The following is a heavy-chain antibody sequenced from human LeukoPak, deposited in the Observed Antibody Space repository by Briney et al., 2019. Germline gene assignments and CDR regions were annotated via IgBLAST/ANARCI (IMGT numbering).Heavy chain of an antibody. CDR1: GFTFSSYW. V-gene: IGHV3-64*01. D-gene: IGHD3-22*01. Sequence: PGGSLRLSCAASGFTFSSYWMHWVRQAPGKGLEYVSAISSNGDRTNYANSVKGRFTISRDNSKNTLYLQMGSLRAEDMAVYYCARGSRIHDDFSGYYHYWGQGTLVTVSS. J-gene: IGHJ4*02. CDR3: ARGSRIHDDFSGYYHY. CDR2: ISSNGDRT.